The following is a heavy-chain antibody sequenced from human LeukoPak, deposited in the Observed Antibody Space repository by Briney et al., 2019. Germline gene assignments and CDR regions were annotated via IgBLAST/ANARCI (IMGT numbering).Heavy chain of an antibody. V-gene: IGHV3-23*01. CDR1: GFTFSSYA. CDR3: AKGREWLVQYYFDY. D-gene: IGHD6-19*01. CDR2: ISGSGGST. Sequence: GGSLRLSCAASGFTFSSYAMRWVRQAPGKGLEWVSAISGSGGSTYYADSVKGRFTISRDNSKNTLYLQMNSLRAEDTAVYYCAKGREWLVQYYFDYWGQGTLVTVSS. J-gene: IGHJ4*02.